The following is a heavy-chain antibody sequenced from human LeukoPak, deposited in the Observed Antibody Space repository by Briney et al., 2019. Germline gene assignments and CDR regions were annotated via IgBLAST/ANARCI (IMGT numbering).Heavy chain of an antibody. CDR2: IYSGGST. V-gene: IGHV3-66*01. CDR1: GFTVTNDY. Sequence: GGSLRLSCAVSGFTVTNDYMNWVRQAPGKGLEWVSIIYSGGSTYYADSVKGRFTISRDSSYNTLFLQMSNLRADDSGLYYCATDVRSSPLGFWGHGTLVTVSS. J-gene: IGHJ4*01. D-gene: IGHD6-13*01. CDR3: ATDVRSSPLGF.